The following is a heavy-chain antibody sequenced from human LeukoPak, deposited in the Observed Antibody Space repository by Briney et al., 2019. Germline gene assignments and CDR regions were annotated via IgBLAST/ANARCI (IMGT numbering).Heavy chain of an antibody. J-gene: IGHJ3*02. CDR1: GGSISSYY. CDR2: IYTSGST. V-gene: IGHV4-4*07. D-gene: IGHD5-18*01. Sequence: SETLSLTCTVSGGSISSYYWGWIRQPAGKGLEWIGRIYTSGSTNYNPSLKSRVTMSVDTSKNQFSLKLSSVTAADTAVYYCARGGDTAMVKAFDIWGQGTMVTVSS. CDR3: ARGGDTAMVKAFDI.